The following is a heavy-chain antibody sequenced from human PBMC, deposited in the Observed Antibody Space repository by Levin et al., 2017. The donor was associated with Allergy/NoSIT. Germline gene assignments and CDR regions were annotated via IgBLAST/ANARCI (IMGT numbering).Heavy chain of an antibody. J-gene: IGHJ3*02. CDR3: ARGGYSSSWNKQDAFDI. CDR2: IYSGGST. Sequence: SCAASGFTVSSNYMSWVRQAPGKGLEWVSVIYSGGSTYYADSVKGRFTISRDNSKNTLYLQMNSLRAEDTAVYYCARGGYSSSWNKQDAFDIWGQGTMVTVSS. CDR1: GFTVSSNY. D-gene: IGHD6-13*01. V-gene: IGHV3-53*01.